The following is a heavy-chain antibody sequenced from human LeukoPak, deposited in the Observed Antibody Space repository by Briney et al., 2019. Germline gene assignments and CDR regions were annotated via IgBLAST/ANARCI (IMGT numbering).Heavy chain of an antibody. J-gene: IGHJ4*02. CDR1: GYTFTGYY. D-gene: IGHD3-10*01. CDR2: INPNSGGT. V-gene: IGHV1-2*02. Sequence: GASVKVSCKASGYTFTGYYMHWVRQAPGQGLEWMGWINPNSGGTNYAQKFQGRVTMTRDTSISTAYMELSRLRSDDTAVYYCARITVVRGVINDYWGQGTLVTVSS. CDR3: ARITVVRGVINDY.